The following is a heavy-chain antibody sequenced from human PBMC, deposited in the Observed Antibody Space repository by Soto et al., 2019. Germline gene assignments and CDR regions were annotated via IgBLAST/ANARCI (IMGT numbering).Heavy chain of an antibody. CDR1: GFIFRSYA. J-gene: IGHJ4*02. D-gene: IGHD1-26*01. CDR3: ARAFSGSYPNFDY. Sequence: GGSLRLSCLASGFIFRSYAMHWVRQAPGKGLEWVAVITYDGANGYYADSVRGRFAIPRDNSKSTLFLQMNSLRPEDTAVYYCARAFSGSYPNFDYWGQGTLVTVSS. CDR2: ITYDGANG. V-gene: IGHV3-30*09.